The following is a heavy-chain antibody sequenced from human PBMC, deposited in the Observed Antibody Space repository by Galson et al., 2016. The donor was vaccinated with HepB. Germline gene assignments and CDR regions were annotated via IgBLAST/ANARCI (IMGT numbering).Heavy chain of an antibody. Sequence: TLSLTCTVSGGSISSGGYYWSWIRQHPGKGLEWIGYIYYSGSTYYNPSLKSRVTISVDTSKNQFSLKLTSVTAADTAVYYCATVVPAAGRGFRAHDNWFDPWGQGTLVTVSS. D-gene: IGHD6-13*01. CDR1: GGSISSGGYY. V-gene: IGHV4-31*03. CDR3: ATVVPAAGRGFRAHDNWFDP. J-gene: IGHJ5*02. CDR2: IYYSGST.